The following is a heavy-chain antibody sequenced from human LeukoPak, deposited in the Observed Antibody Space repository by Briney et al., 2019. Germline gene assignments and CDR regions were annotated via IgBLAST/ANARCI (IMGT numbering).Heavy chain of an antibody. CDR1: GYTFTSYG. V-gene: IGHV1-18*01. Sequence: ASVKVSCKASGYTFTSYGISWVRQAPGQGLEWMVWISAYNGKTDCAQKFQGRVTMTTDTSTSTAYMELRSLRSDDTAVYYCARWGPIDLWTDYWGQGTRVTVSS. J-gene: IGHJ4*02. CDR3: ARWGPIDLWTDY. CDR2: ISAYNGKT. D-gene: IGHD7-27*01.